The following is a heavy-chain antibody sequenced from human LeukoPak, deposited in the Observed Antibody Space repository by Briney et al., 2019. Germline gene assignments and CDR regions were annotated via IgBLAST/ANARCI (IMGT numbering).Heavy chain of an antibody. V-gene: IGHV4-39*07. CDR2: IYYSGST. J-gene: IGHJ4*02. CDR1: GGSISSSGYY. CDR3: GRGGIAAAASGVDY. D-gene: IGHD6-13*01. Sequence: PSETLSLTCTVSGGSISSSGYYWGWIRQPPGKGLEWIGSIYYSGSTYYNPSLKSRVTISVDTSKNQFSLKLSSVTAADTAVYYCGRGGIAAAASGVDYWGQGTLVTVSS.